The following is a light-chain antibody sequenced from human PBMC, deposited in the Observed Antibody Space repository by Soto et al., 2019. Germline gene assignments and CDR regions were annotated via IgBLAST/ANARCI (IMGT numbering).Light chain of an antibody. J-gene: IGLJ2*01. V-gene: IGLV4-60*02. CDR2: LEGSGSY. CDR3: ETWDSNTVV. CDR1: SGHSSYI. Sequence: QLVLTQSSSASASLGSSAKLTCTLSSGHSSYIIAWHQQQPGKAPRYLMKLEGSGSYNKGSGVPDRFSGSSSVADRYLTISNLQFEDEADYYCETWDSNTVVFGGGSKLTVL.